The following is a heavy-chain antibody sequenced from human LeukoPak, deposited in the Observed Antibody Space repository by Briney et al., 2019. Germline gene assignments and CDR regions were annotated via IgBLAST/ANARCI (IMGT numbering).Heavy chain of an antibody. CDR2: IIPILGIA. J-gene: IGHJ4*02. V-gene: IGHV1-69*04. D-gene: IGHD2-15*01. Sequence: SVKVSCKASGGTFSSYAISWVRQAPGQELEWMGRIIPILGIANYAQKFQGRVTITADKSTSTAYMELSSLRSEDTAVYYCASYLVVAATPPYFDYWGQGTLVTVSS. CDR3: ASYLVVAATPPYFDY. CDR1: GGTFSSYA.